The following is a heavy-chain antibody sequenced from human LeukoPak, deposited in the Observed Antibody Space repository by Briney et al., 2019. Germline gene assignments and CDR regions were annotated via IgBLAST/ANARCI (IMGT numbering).Heavy chain of an antibody. CDR1: GYTFTSYG. J-gene: IGHJ4*02. V-gene: IGHV1-18*01. CDR2: ISAYNGNT. D-gene: IGHD3-16*01. CDR3: ARGDYDYVWGSPGFDY. Sequence: ASVKVSCKASGYTFTSYGISWMRQAPGQGLEWMGWISAYNGNTNYAQKLQGRVTMTTDTSTSTAYMELRSLRSDDTAAYYCARGDYDYVWGSPGFDYWGQGTLVTVSS.